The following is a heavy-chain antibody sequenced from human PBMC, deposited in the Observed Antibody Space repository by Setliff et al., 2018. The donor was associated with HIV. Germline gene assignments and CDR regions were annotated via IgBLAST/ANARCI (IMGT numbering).Heavy chain of an antibody. CDR1: GFAVSDTY. D-gene: IGHD3-22*01. CDR3: AKEGEIVVVITDYYYMDV. V-gene: IGHV3-53*01. Sequence: GGSLRLSCAASGFAVSDTYMTWVRQAPGKGLKWVSVIYGDGRTYYANSVKGRFTISRDESKNTLFLQMYSLRADDTAVYYCAKEGEIVVVITDYYYMDVWGKGTTVTVSS. CDR2: IYGDGRT. J-gene: IGHJ6*03.